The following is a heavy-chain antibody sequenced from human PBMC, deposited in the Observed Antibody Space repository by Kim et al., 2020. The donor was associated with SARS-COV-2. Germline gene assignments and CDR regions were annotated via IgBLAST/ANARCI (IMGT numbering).Heavy chain of an antibody. CDR3: ARDAGDAWDY. V-gene: IGHV3-30-3*01. J-gene: IGHJ4*02. D-gene: IGHD4-17*01. CDR2: ISYDGSNK. Sequence: GGSLRLSCAASGFTFSSYAMHWVRQAPGKGLEWVAVISYDGSNKYYADSVKGRFTISRDNSKNTLYLQMNSLRAEDTAVYYCARDAGDAWDYWGQGTLVTVSS. CDR1: GFTFSSYA.